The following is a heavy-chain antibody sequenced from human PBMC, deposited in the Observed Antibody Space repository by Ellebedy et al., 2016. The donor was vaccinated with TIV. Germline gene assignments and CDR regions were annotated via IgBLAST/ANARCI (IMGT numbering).Heavy chain of an antibody. Sequence: PGGSLRLSCAASGFTFGSYWMSWVRQAPGKGLEWVATIKQDGSEKNYADSVKGRFTISRDNAKNSLYLHMNSLRAEDTAMYYCARVRSVYHYMDVWGKGTMVTVSS. CDR3: ARVRSVYHYMDV. CDR1: GFTFGSYW. CDR2: IKQDGSEK. J-gene: IGHJ6*03. V-gene: IGHV3-7*01. D-gene: IGHD2-8*01.